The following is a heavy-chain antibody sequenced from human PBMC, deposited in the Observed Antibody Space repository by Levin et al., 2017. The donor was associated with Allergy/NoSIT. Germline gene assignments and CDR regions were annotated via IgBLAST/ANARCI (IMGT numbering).Heavy chain of an antibody. CDR1: GGSISGYY. D-gene: IGHD2-2*01. J-gene: IGHJ3*01. CDR2: VYTSGST. Sequence: SETLSLSCAVSGGSISGYYWSWIRQPAEKGLEWIGRVYTSGSTQYNPSLKSRVTMSIDTSKNQFSLEVTSVTAADSAVYYCVRGLRCGTSSCWYRAFDGWGQGTMVTVSS. V-gene: IGHV4-4*07. CDR3: VRGLRCGTSSCWYRAFDG.